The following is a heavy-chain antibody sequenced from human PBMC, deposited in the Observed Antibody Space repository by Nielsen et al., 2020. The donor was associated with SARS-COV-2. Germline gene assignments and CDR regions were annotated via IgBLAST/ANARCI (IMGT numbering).Heavy chain of an antibody. CDR3: ARDIAAGVVDY. CDR2: IYASGST. D-gene: IGHD6-13*01. J-gene: IGHJ4*02. Sequence: SETLSLTCAVSGDSMGRYYWSWIRQPAGKGLEWIGHIYASGSTIYNPSLKSRVSISIDTSKNQFSLKVTSVTAADTAVYYCARDIAAGVVDYWGQGTLVTVSS. V-gene: IGHV4-4*07. CDR1: GDSMGRYY.